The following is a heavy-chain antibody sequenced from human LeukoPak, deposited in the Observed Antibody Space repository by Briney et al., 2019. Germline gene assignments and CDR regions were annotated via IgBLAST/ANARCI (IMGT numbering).Heavy chain of an antibody. CDR1: GFTFSSYA. Sequence: GGSQTLLCAASGFTFSSYAMNWVRQAPGKGLDWVSAISGDGTDTYYADSVKGRFTFSRDNSRNTLYLVMNNLRAEDTAIYYCLGNRVVVLTPPIGEAFDLWGQGTMVTMSS. J-gene: IGHJ3*01. V-gene: IGHV3-23*01. CDR3: LGNRVVVLTPPIGEAFDL. CDR2: ISGDGTDT. D-gene: IGHD2-21*01.